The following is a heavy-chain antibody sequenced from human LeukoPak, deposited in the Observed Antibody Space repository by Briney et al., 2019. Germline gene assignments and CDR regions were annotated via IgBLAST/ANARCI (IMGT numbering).Heavy chain of an antibody. CDR1: GFTFSSYS. CDR2: ISGSGGST. D-gene: IGHD3-3*01. CDR3: ASPRGGYYDFWSGYWPPGY. J-gene: IGHJ4*02. Sequence: PAGGSLRLSCAASGFTFSSYSMNWVRQAPGKGLEWVSAISGSGGSTYYADSVKGRFTISRDNSKNTLYLQMNSLRAEDTAVYYCASPRGGYYDFWSGYWPPGYWGQGTLVTVSS. V-gene: IGHV3-23*01.